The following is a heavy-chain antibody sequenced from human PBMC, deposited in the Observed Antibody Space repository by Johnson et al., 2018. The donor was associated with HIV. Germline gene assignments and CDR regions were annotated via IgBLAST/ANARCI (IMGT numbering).Heavy chain of an antibody. CDR3: ARRTYCTGDSCSSGLGTFDL. V-gene: IGHV3-66*01. Sequence: VYLVESGGGLVQPGGSLRLSCAASGFTVSNYYMTWVRQSPVKGLEWVSVIYSGGSTYYADSVKGRFTISRDTSKNTLFLQMNSLKTEDTAVYYCARRTYCTGDSCSSGLGTFDLWGQGTMVTVSS. CDR2: IYSGGST. CDR1: GFTVSNYY. D-gene: IGHD2-15*01. J-gene: IGHJ3*01.